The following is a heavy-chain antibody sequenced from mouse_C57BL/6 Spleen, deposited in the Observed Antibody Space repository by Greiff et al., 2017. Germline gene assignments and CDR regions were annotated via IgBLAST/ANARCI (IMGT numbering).Heavy chain of an antibody. CDR2: ISSGGDYI. Sequence: EVKLQESGEGLVKPGGSLKLSCAASGFTFSSYAMSWVRQTPEKRLEWVAYISSGGDYIYYADTVKGRFTISRDNARNTLYLQMSSLKSEDTAMYYCTRGSPGSSSLDYWGQGTTLTVSS. D-gene: IGHD1-1*01. V-gene: IGHV5-9-1*02. J-gene: IGHJ2*01. CDR1: GFTFSSYA. CDR3: TRGSPGSSSLDY.